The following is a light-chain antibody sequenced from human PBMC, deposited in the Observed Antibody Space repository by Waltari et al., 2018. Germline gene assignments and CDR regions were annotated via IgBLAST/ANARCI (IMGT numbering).Light chain of an antibody. CDR1: QSVSSRS. CDR3: QQYGRSWNT. V-gene: IGKV3-20*01. CDR2: GAS. Sequence: EIVLTQSPGTLSLSPGERATLSCRASQSVSSRSLAWYQQNPGQAPRLLMYGASSRATGIPDRFSGSGSGTDFTLTISRLEPEDFAVYYCQQYGRSWNTFGQGTKLEIK. J-gene: IGKJ2*01.